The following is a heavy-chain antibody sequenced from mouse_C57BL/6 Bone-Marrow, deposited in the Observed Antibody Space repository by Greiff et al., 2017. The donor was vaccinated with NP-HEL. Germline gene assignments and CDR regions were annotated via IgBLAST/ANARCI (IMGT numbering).Heavy chain of an antibody. D-gene: IGHD1-1*01. Sequence: VKLQQSGAELARPGASVKLSCKASGYTFTSYGISWVKQRTGQGLEWIGEIYPRSGNPYYIEKFKGKATLTADKSSSTAYMELRSLTSEDSAVYFCALYYGSSSFDYWGQGTTLTVSS. CDR3: ALYYGSSSFDY. CDR2: IYPRSGNP. CDR1: GYTFTSYG. V-gene: IGHV1-81*01. J-gene: IGHJ2*01.